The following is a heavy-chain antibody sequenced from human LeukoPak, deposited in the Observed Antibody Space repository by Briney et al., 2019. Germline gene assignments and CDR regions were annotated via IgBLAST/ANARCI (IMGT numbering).Heavy chain of an antibody. V-gene: IGHV3-23*01. CDR1: GFTFSSYA. CDR2: ISGSGGST. D-gene: IGHD3-10*01. CDR3: AKAAPGDYFDC. J-gene: IGHJ4*02. Sequence: GASLRLSCAASGFTFSSYAMSWVRQAPGKGLEWVSAISGSGGSTYYADSVKGRFTISRDNSKNTLYLQMNGLRGEGTVVYYCAKAAPGDYFDCWGQGTLVTVSS.